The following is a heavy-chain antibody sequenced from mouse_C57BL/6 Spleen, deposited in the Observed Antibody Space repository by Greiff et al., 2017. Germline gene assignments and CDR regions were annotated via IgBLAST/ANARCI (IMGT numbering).Heavy chain of an antibody. CDR2: ISSGSSTI. CDR1: GFTFSDYG. CDR3: AKGLPDYFDY. V-gene: IGHV5-17*01. D-gene: IGHD3-1*01. Sequence: EVMLVESGGGLVKPGGSLKLSCAASGFTFSDYGMHWVRQAPEKGLEWVAYISSGSSTIYYADTVKGRFTISRDNAKNTLFLQMTSLRSEDTAMYYCAKGLPDYFDYWGQGTTLTVSS. J-gene: IGHJ2*01.